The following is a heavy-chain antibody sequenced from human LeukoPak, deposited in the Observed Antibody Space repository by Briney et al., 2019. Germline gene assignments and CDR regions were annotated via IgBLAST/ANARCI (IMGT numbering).Heavy chain of an antibody. Sequence: GGSPRLSCAAPGFIFNSYGTHWVRQAPGKGLEWVAVIWYDGSNKYYADSVKGRFTISRDNSKNTLYLQMNSLRAEDTAVYYCARDLTATVTTSFDYWGRGTLVTVSS. CDR1: GFIFNSYG. D-gene: IGHD4-17*01. V-gene: IGHV3-33*01. CDR2: IWYDGSNK. J-gene: IGHJ4*02. CDR3: ARDLTATVTTSFDY.